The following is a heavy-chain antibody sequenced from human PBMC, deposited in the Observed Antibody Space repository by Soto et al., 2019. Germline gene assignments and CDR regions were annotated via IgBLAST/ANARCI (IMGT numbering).Heavy chain of an antibody. Sequence: SATLSLTCTVSGASISGFYWSWIRKSAGKGLEWIGRIYATGTTDYNPSLKSRVMMSVDTAKKQFSLKLRSVTAADTAVYYCVRDGTKTLRDWFDPWGQGISVTVCS. J-gene: IGHJ5*02. CDR1: GASISGFY. D-gene: IGHD1-1*01. CDR3: VRDGTKTLRDWFDP. CDR2: IYATGTT. V-gene: IGHV4-4*07.